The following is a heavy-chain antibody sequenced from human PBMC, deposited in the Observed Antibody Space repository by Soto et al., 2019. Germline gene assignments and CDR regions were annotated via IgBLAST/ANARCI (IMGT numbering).Heavy chain of an antibody. V-gene: IGHV1-2*02. CDR1: GYTFTGYY. J-gene: IGHJ6*02. CDR2: INPNSGGT. Sequence: VRVSCKASGYTFTGYYMHWVRQAPGQGLEWMGWINPNSGGTNYAQKFQGRVTISRDNAKNSLYLQMNRLRAEDTAVYYCARVSWREKYGMDVWGQGTTVTVSS. CDR3: ARVSWREKYGMDV.